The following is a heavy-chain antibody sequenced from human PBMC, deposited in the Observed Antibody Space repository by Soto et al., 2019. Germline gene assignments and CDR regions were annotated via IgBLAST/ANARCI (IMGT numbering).Heavy chain of an antibody. CDR3: ARGRGESYAQLGYYFYYYGMDV. J-gene: IGHJ6*02. D-gene: IGHD2-2*01. Sequence: QVQLQQWGAGLLKPSETLSLTCAVYGGSFSGYYWSWIRQPPGKGLEWIGEINHSGSTNYNPSLKSRVTMSVDTSKNQFSLKLSSVTAADTAVYYCARGRGESYAQLGYYFYYYGMDVVGQGTTVTVSS. CDR1: GGSFSGYY. CDR2: INHSGST. V-gene: IGHV4-34*01.